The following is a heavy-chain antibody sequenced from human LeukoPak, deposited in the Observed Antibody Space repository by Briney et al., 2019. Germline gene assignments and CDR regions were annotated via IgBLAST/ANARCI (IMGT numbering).Heavy chain of an antibody. V-gene: IGHV3-74*03. Sequence: GGSLRLSCEASGFTLTSYAMCWVRQAAGKGLVWVSRVQSDGGGTKYAASVMGRFTISRDDAKNSLYLEMNSLTAEDTAVYYCARAKVVVPTDGWGQATLVTVSA. CDR2: VQSDGGGT. J-gene: IGHJ4*02. CDR3: ARAKVVVPTDG. CDR1: GFTLTSYA. D-gene: IGHD2-2*01.